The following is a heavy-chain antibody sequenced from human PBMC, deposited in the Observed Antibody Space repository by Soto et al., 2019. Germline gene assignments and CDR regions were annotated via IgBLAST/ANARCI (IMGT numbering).Heavy chain of an antibody. Sequence: QLQLQESGSGLVKPSQTLSLTCAVSGGSISSGGYSWSWIRQPPGQALEWIGYIYHSGSTYYNPCLKSGVTVSVDRSKNQFSWKLSSVTAADTAVYYCARSSTAVTTLDYGGQGTLVPVSS. D-gene: IGHD4-17*01. CDR3: ARSSTAVTTLDY. J-gene: IGHJ4*02. V-gene: IGHV4-30-2*01. CDR2: IYHSGST. CDR1: GGSISSGGYS.